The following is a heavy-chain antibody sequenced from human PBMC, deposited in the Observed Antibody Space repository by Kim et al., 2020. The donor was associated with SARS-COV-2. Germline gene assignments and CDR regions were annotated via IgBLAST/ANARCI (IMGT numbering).Heavy chain of an antibody. J-gene: IGHJ3*02. Sequence: SETLSLTCAVYGGSFSGYYWSWIRQPPGKGLEWIGEINHSGSTNYNPSLKSRVTISVDTSKNQFSLKLSSVTAADTAVYYCARFSYYYDSSGFATGFDAFDIWGQGTMVTVSS. CDR3: ARFSYYYDSSGFATGFDAFDI. V-gene: IGHV4-34*01. CDR1: GGSFSGYY. D-gene: IGHD3-22*01. CDR2: INHSGST.